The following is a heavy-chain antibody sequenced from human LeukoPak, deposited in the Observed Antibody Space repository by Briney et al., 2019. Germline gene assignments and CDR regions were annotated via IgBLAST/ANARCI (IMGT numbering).Heavy chain of an antibody. V-gene: IGHV5-51*01. CDR1: GYPFTTYW. D-gene: IGHD6-13*01. J-gene: IGHJ4*02. CDR2: IYPGDSDP. Sequence: GESLQISWKGSGYPFTTYWIGWVRQMPGKGLEGMGIIYPGDSDPRYSPSFQGQVTISADTSISTAYLQWRSLKASDSAMYYCVRHGLGSSWFGFDYWGQGTLVTVSS. CDR3: VRHGLGSSWFGFDY.